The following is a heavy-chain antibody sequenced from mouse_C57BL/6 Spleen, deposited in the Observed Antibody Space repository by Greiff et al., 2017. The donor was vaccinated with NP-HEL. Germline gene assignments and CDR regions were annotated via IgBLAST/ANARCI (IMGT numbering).Heavy chain of an antibody. J-gene: IGHJ1*03. V-gene: IGHV1-82*01. CDR1: GYAFSSSW. CDR2: IYPGDGDT. CDR3: ARLLYWYFDV. Sequence: QVQLKQSGPELVKPGASVKISCKASGYAFSSSWMNWVKQRPGKGLEWIGRIYPGDGDTNYNGKFKGKATLTADKSSSTAYMQLSSLTSEDSAVYFCARLLYWYFDVWGTGTTVTVSS.